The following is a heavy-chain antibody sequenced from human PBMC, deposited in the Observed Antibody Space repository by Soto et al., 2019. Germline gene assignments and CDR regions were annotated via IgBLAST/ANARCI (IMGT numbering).Heavy chain of an antibody. CDR2: ISPSGDST. CDR1: GFIFSTYS. Sequence: EVQLLESGGGLVQPGGSLRVSCEASGFIFSTYSMTWVRQAPGKGLEWVAAISPSGDSTYYADSVKGRLTISRDNSKNTVFLQMNSLSADDTALYYCVKGPDDWGQGISVTVSS. J-gene: IGHJ4*01. CDR3: VKGPDD. V-gene: IGHV3-23*01.